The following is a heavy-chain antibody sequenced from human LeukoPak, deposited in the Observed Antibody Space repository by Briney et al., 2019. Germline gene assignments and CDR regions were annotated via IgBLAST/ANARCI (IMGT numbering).Heavy chain of an antibody. CDR1: GYTFTSYG. D-gene: IGHD2-15*01. Sequence: ASVKVSCKASGYTFTSYGISWVRQAPGQGLEWMGWISAYNGNTNYAQKFQGRVTITADKSTSTAYMELSSLRSEDTAVYYCARDGNFDYWGQGTLVTVSS. J-gene: IGHJ4*02. CDR2: ISAYNGNT. V-gene: IGHV1-18*01. CDR3: ARDGNFDY.